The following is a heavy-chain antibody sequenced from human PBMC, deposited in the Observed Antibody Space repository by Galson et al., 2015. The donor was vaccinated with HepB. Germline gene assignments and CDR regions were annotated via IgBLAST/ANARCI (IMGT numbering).Heavy chain of an antibody. Sequence: SVKVSCKASGNVFTTYGINRVRQAPGQGLEWMGWISAYIANTKYAEKFQGRITMTTDTSTHTAFMELTSLRSDDTAVYYCAWGLAVADEGYYYYGLEVWGQGTTVIVSS. CDR2: ISAYIANT. J-gene: IGHJ6*02. V-gene: IGHV1-18*01. CDR3: AWGLAVADEGYYYYGLEV. CDR1: GNVFTTYG. D-gene: IGHD6-19*01.